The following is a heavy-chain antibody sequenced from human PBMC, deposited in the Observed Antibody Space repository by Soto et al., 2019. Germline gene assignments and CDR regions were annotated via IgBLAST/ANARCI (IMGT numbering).Heavy chain of an antibody. J-gene: IGHJ6*02. V-gene: IGHV3-23*01. CDR3: AKDPYDFWSGHPHIRYYYGMDV. D-gene: IGHD3-3*01. CDR2: ISRSGGST. CDR1: GFSLSNYW. Sequence: GGSLRLSCAASGFSLSNYWMTWVRQAPGKGLEWVAAISRSGGSTYYADSVKGRFTISRDNSKNTLYLQMNSLRAEDTAVYYCAKDPYDFWSGHPHIRYYYGMDVWGQGTTVTVSS.